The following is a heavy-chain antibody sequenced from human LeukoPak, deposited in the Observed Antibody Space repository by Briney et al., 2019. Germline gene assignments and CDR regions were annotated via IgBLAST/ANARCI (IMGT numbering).Heavy chain of an antibody. D-gene: IGHD6-6*01. CDR1: GYTITGYY. J-gene: IGHJ4*02. Sequence: GASVKVSCKASGYTITGYYMHWVRQAPGQGLEWMGWINSNSGGSNYAQKFQGRVTMTRDTSISTAYMELSRPRSDDTAVYYCAREAYSSSAFDYWGQGTLVTVSS. V-gene: IGHV1-2*02. CDR2: INSNSGGS. CDR3: AREAYSSSAFDY.